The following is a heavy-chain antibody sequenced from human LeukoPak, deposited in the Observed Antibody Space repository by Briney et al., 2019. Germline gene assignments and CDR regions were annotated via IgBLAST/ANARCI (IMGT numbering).Heavy chain of an antibody. D-gene: IGHD5-12*01. J-gene: IGHJ6*02. CDR2: ISYDGSNK. CDR3: AKAIWGSGYDWGGRYYYYGMDV. CDR1: GFTFSSYG. V-gene: IGHV3-30*18. Sequence: VGSLRLSCAASGFTFSSYGMHWVRQAPGKGLEWVAVISYDGSNKYYADSVKGRFTISRDNSKNTLYLQMNSLRAEDTAVYYCAKAIWGSGYDWGGRYYYYGMDVWGQGTTVTVSS.